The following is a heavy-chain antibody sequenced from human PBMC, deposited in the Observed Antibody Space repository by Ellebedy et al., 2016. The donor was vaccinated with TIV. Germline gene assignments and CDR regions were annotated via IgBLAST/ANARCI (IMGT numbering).Heavy chain of an antibody. J-gene: IGHJ4*01. CDR2: IYHSGTP. CDR3: AKDPSGDYGH. D-gene: IGHD4-17*01. CDR1: GASVSDHY. V-gene: IGHV4-59*02. Sequence: SETLSLXCTVSGASVSDHYLRWIRHPPGKGLEWVGSIYHSGTPKYNPALKSRVTISADTSKNQISLKLNSVTAADTAVYYRAKDPSGDYGHWGNGTLVTVA.